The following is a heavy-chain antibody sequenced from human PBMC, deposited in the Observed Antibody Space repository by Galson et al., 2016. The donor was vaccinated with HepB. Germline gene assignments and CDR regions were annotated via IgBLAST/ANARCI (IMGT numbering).Heavy chain of an antibody. CDR1: GFPFSSCA. D-gene: IGHD6-19*01. Sequence: SMRLPCAASGFPFSSCAVSWARKAPGKGLEWVPGISRCGGSTYYAESMRGRFTISRDNSKNMLYLQMSSLRAEDTALYYCLKEYPQEAVAWGQGTLVTVSS. V-gene: IGHV3-23*01. CDR2: ISRCGGST. CDR3: LKEYPQEAVA. J-gene: IGHJ1*01.